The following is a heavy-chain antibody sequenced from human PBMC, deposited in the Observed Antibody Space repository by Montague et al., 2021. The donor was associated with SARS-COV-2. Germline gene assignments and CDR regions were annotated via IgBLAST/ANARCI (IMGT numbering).Heavy chain of an antibody. V-gene: IGHV3-7*03. CDR2: ISQDGSEE. D-gene: IGHD6-19*01. Sequence: SLSLPCSASGFTFSPYWMTWVRQAPGKGLEWVARISQDGSEENSVDSVKGRFTISRDNAKSSLYLQMNSLRAEDTAVFYCARVVSNGWTFDYWGRGTLVTVSS. CDR3: ARVVSNGWTFDY. CDR1: GFTFSPYW. J-gene: IGHJ4*02.